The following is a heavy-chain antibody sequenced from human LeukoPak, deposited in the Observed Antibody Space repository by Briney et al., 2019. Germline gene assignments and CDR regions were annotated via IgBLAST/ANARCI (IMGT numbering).Heavy chain of an antibody. CDR2: IYYSGST. CDR3: ARIAARTVDY. CDR1: GGSIGRSSYY. J-gene: IGHJ4*02. Sequence: IPSETLSLTCTVSGGSIGRSSYYWGWIRQPPGKGLEWIGSIYYSGSTDYNPSLKSRVTISIDTSKNQFSLKLSSVTAADTTVYYCARIAARTVDYWGQGTLVTVSS. V-gene: IGHV4-39*07. D-gene: IGHD6-6*01.